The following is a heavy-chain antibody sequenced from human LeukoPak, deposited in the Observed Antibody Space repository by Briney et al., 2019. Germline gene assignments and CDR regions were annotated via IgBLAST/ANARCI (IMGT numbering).Heavy chain of an antibody. J-gene: IGHJ5*02. D-gene: IGHD1-26*01. V-gene: IGHV3-7*01. CDR1: GFTFSSYA. CDR3: ARDKGVVGTLAP. Sequence: SGGSLRLSCAASGFTFSSYAMSWVRQAPEKGLEWVANIKEDGSEKYYVDSVKGRFTISRDNAKNSLYLQMNSLRAEDTAIYYCARDKGVVGTLAPWGQGTLVTVSS. CDR2: IKEDGSEK.